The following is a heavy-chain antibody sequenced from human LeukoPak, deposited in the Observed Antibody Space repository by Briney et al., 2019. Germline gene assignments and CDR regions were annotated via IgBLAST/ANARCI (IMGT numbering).Heavy chain of an antibody. V-gene: IGHV3-30*04. J-gene: IGHJ4*02. CDR1: GFTFSPYP. CDR2: ISYDGTNN. CDR3: ASLMVRGIRDFDH. Sequence: GGSLRLSCPASGFTFSPYPIPWVRQTPGQGLEWVAVISYDGTNNYRADSVKGRFTISRDNANNTLYLQMNSLRPEDTAVYFCASLMVRGIRDFDHWGQGTLVTVSS. D-gene: IGHD3-10*01.